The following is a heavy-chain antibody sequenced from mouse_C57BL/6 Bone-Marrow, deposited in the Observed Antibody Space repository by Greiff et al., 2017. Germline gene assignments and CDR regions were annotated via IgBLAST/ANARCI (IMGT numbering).Heavy chain of an antibody. CDR3: ARGPPITTVVVPFDY. CDR1: GYSFTDYN. D-gene: IGHD1-1*01. J-gene: IGHJ2*01. V-gene: IGHV1-39*01. Sequence: VESGASVKISCKASGYSFTDYNMNWVKQSNGKSLEWIGVINPNYGTTSYNQKFKGKATLTVDQSSSTAYMQLNSLTSEDSAVYYCARGPPITTVVVPFDYWGQGTTLTVSS. CDR2: INPNYGTT.